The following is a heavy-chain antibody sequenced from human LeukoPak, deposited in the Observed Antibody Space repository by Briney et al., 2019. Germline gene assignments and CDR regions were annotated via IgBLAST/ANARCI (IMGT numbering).Heavy chain of an antibody. CDR1: GFTFSDYY. CDR2: ISSSGSTI. J-gene: IGHJ4*02. V-gene: IGHV3-11*01. CDR3: ARDRKGQAYLDY. Sequence: GGSLRLSCAASGFTFSDYYMSWIRQAPRKGLEWGSYISSSGSTIYYADSVKGRFPISRDNVNNSLYLQMNSLSAEDTAVYYCARDRKGQAYLDYWGQGTLVTVSS.